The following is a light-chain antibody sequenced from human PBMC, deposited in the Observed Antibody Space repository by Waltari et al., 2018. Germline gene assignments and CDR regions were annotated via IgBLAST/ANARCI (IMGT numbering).Light chain of an antibody. CDR2: ATS. CDR3: QQSYRAPLT. J-gene: IGKJ4*01. Sequence: DIQMTQSPSSLSASVGDRVTITCRASEDLNKYLNWYQQKPGKAPRLLISATSTLRSGVPSRFSGSSSGTEFSLTISSLQAEDFAIYYCQQSYRAPLTFGGGTKVEI. V-gene: IGKV1-39*01. CDR1: EDLNKY.